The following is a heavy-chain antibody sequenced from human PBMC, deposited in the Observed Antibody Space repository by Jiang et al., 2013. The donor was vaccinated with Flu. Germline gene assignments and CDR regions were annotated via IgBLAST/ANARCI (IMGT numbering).Heavy chain of an antibody. J-gene: IGHJ6*03. CDR2: IDPSDSYT. CDR1: GYSFTSYW. CDR3: ARHGEYSNYYYYMDV. Sequence: LRISCKGSGYSFTSYWISWVRQMPGKGLEWMGRIDPSDSYTNYSPSFQGHVTISADKSISTAYLQWSSLKASDTAMYYCARHGEYSNYYYYMDVWGKGTTVTVSS. D-gene: IGHD6-6*01. V-gene: IGHV5-10-1*01.